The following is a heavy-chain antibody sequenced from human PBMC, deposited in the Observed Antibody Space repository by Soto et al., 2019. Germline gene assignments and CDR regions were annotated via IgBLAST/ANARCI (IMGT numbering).Heavy chain of an antibody. CDR3: ARMWQEEMATTTSYYGMDV. D-gene: IGHD1-1*01. V-gene: IGHV1-69*13. CDR1: GGTLSTYA. CDR2: IIPMFGTV. Sequence: SVKVSCKASGGTLSTYAISWVRQAPGQGLEWMGGIIPMFGTVNYAQKFQGRVTITADESTSTANMELSSLRSEDTAVYYCARMWQEEMATTTSYYGMDVWGQGTTVTVSS. J-gene: IGHJ6*02.